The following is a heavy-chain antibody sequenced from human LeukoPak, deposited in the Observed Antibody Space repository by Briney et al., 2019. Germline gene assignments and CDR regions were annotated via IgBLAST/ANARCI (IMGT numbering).Heavy chain of an antibody. CDR2: INPNGGGT. CDR3: ARAFRTAVAANYYLDY. J-gene: IGHJ4*02. V-gene: IGHV1-2*04. Sequence: GASVKVSCKASGYTFTGYYMHWVRQAPGQGLEWMGWINPNGGGTNYAQKFQGWVTMTRDTSISAAYMELSRLRSDDTAVYYCARAFRTAVAANYYLDYWGQGTLVTVSS. D-gene: IGHD6-19*01. CDR1: GYTFTGYY.